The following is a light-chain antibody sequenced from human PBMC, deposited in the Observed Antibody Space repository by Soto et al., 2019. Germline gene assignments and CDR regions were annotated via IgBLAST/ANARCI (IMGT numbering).Light chain of an antibody. CDR1: SSDVGDYNH. J-gene: IGLJ2*01. CDR3: SSYTTSNTL. CDR2: DVS. V-gene: IGLV2-14*03. Sequence: QSVLTQPASVSGSPGQSITISCTTSSSDVGDYNHVSWYQQHPGKAPKLMIYDVSHRPSGVSNRFSGSKSGNTASLTISGLQTEDEADYYCSSYTTSNTLFGGGTKVTVL.